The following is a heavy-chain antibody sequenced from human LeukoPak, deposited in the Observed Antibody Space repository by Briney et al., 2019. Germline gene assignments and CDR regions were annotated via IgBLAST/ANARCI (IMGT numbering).Heavy chain of an antibody. CDR1: GASVRSHY. CDR3: ATTGPNSPSYAGWFNNEN. CDR2: VYYSGGT. Sequence: SETLSLTCTVSGASVRSHYCNWVRQSPEKGLEWIGYVYYSGGTNYNPSLKSAVTISLDTSKNQFSLKLTSVTAEDTAVYYCATTGPNSPSYAGWFNNENWGPGIL. D-gene: IGHD6-19*01. V-gene: IGHV4-59*08. J-gene: IGHJ4*01.